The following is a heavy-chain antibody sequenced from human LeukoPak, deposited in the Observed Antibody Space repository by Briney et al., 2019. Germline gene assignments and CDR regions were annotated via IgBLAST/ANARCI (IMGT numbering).Heavy chain of an antibody. V-gene: IGHV3-64*01. J-gene: IGHJ4*02. D-gene: IGHD6-19*01. CDR3: ARDSSSGWSFDQ. CDR1: GFTFSSYT. CDR2: ILGNGGTP. Sequence: GETLRLSCATSGFTFSSYTTLWDCQAPAQALDYDSAILGNGGTPYYASYVKGRFTISRDNSKNTLYLQMGSLRPEDMAVYYCARDSSSGWSFDQWGQGTLVTVSS.